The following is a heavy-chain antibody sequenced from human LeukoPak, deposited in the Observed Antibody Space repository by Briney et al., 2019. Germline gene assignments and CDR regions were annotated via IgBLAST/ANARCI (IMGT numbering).Heavy chain of an antibody. V-gene: IGHV3-30*18. CDR3: AKGRQYSFGYLIDY. CDR2: ISSDGSKK. Sequence: GGSLRLSCVASGFTCSSPGMHWVRQAPGKGLELVAVISSDGSKKNYADSVKGRLTLSRDNSKNTVYLQVDSLRTEDTAVYYCAKGRQYSFGYLIDYWGQGTLVTVSS. D-gene: IGHD5-12*01. CDR1: GFTCSSPG. J-gene: IGHJ4*02.